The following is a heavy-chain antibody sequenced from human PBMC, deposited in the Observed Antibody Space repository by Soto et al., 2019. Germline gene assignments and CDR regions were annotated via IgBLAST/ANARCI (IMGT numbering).Heavy chain of an antibody. D-gene: IGHD3-22*01. CDR3: AREKYYDSSGYYFDY. CDR2: IYYSGST. Sequence: SETLSLTCTVSGGSISSGDYYWSWIRQHPGKGLEWIGYIYYSGSTYYNPSLKSRVTISVDTSKNQFSLKLSSVTAADTAVYYCAREKYYDSSGYYFDYWGQGTLVTVSS. V-gene: IGHV4-30-4*01. J-gene: IGHJ4*02. CDR1: GGSISSGDYY.